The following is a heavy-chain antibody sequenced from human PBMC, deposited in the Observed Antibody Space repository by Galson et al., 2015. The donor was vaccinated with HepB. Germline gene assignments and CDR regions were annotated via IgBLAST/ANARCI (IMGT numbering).Heavy chain of an antibody. CDR2: ISAYNGNT. J-gene: IGHJ5*02. CDR3: ARQPPNYGVTGWFDL. V-gene: IGHV1-18*01. Sequence: SVKVSCKASGYTFTSYGISWVRQAPGQGLEWMGWISAYNGNTNYAQKLQGRVTMTTDTSTSTAYMELRSLRSDDTAVYYCARQPPNYGVTGWFDLWGQGTLVTVSS. CDR1: GYTFTSYG. D-gene: IGHD4-17*01.